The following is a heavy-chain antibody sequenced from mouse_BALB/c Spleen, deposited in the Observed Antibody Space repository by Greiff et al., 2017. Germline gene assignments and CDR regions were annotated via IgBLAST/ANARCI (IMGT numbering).Heavy chain of an antibody. CDR1: GFSLTSYG. D-gene: IGHD2-3*01. CDR3: ARDSYDGYPYAMDY. Sequence: VQLVESGPGLVAPSQSLSITCTVSGFSLTSYGVHWVRQPPGKGLEWLGVIWAGGSTNYNSALMSRLSISKDNSKSQVFLKMNSLQTDDTAMYYCARDSYDGYPYAMDYWGQGTSVTVSS. CDR2: IWAGGST. J-gene: IGHJ4*01. V-gene: IGHV2-9*02.